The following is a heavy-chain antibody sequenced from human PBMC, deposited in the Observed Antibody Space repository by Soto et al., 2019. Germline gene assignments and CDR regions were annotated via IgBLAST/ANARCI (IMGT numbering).Heavy chain of an antibody. CDR3: ASLPSNYGSGRPGGWFDP. Sequence: TLSLTCTVSGGSISSGGYYWSWIRQHPGKGLEWIGYIYYSGSTYYNPSLKSRVTISVDTSKNQFSLKLSSVTAADTAVYYCASLPSNYGSGRPGGWFDPWGQGTLVTVSS. V-gene: IGHV4-31*03. D-gene: IGHD3-10*01. CDR2: IYYSGST. CDR1: GGSISSGGYY. J-gene: IGHJ5*02.